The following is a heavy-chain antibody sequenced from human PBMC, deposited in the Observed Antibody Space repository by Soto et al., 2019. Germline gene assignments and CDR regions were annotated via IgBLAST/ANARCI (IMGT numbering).Heavy chain of an antibody. J-gene: IGHJ4*02. CDR2: VWYDGSTK. Sequence: QLVESGGAVVQPGKSLRLSCSASGFIFSNFGMYWVRQAPGKGLEWVAVVWYDGSTKYYGDSVQGRFTISRDNSKNMVYLQMDRLRVDDTAVYYCAREFSLALHFWGQGSLVTVSS. D-gene: IGHD3-16*01. CDR3: AREFSLALHF. V-gene: IGHV3-33*01. CDR1: GFIFSNFG.